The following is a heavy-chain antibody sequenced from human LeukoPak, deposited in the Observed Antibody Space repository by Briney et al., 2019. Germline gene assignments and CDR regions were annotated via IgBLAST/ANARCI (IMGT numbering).Heavy chain of an antibody. CDR2: ISSSSSYI. CDR3: ARDLGYYDILTGYYRDLFDY. J-gene: IGHJ4*02. V-gene: IGHV3-21*01. CDR1: GFTFSSYS. D-gene: IGHD3-9*01. Sequence: PGGSLRLSCAASGFTFSSYSMNWVRQAPGKGREWVSSISSSSSYIYYADSVKGRFTISRDNAKNSLYLQMNSLRAEDTAVYYCARDLGYYDILTGYYRDLFDYWGQGTLVTVSS.